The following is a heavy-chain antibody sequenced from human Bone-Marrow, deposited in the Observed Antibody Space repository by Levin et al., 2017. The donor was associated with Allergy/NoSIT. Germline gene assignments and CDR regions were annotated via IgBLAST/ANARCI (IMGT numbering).Heavy chain of an antibody. J-gene: IGHJ4*02. CDR3: ARDLDTSELFDS. D-gene: IGHD1-1*01. CDR2: ISFDEATR. CDR1: GFMFSRDA. Sequence: GGSLRLSCAASGFMFSRDAMHWVRQSPGKGLEWVAMISFDEATRKYADSVRGRFTIFRDNSKNTVDLQMNSLRPEDTAMYYCARDLDTSELFDSWGQGTLVTVAS. V-gene: IGHV3-30-3*01.